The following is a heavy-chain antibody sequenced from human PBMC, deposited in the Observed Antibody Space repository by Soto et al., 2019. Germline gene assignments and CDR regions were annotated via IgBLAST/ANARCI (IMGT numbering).Heavy chain of an antibody. CDR2: IYYSGST. J-gene: IGHJ4*02. Sequence: QLQLQESGPGLVKPSETLSLTCTVSGGSISSSSYYWGWIRQPPGKRLEWIGSIYYSGSTYYNPSLGSRVAISVDTSKNQFSLKLSSVTAADTAVYYCARRADGNLDYWGQGTLVTVSS. D-gene: IGHD4-17*01. CDR1: GGSISSSSYY. CDR3: ARRADGNLDY. V-gene: IGHV4-39*01.